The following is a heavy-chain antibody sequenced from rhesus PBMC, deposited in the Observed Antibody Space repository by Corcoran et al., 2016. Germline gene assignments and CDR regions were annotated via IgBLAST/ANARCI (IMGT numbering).Heavy chain of an antibody. J-gene: IGHJ4*01. CDR3: ARVWNSYSYYFDY. D-gene: IGHD5-12*01. CDR1: GYSISSGYG. CDR2: IGGSSGST. Sequence: ESGPGLVKPSETLSLPCAVSGYSISSGYGWSWIRQPPGKGLEWSGFIGGSSGSTNYNPSLKSRVTFSNDTSKNLFSLKLSSVTAADTAVYYCARVWNSYSYYFDYWGQGVLVTVSS. V-gene: IGHV4-127*01.